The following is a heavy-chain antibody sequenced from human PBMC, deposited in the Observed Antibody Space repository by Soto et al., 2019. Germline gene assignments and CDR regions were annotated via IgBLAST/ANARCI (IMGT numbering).Heavy chain of an antibody. V-gene: IGHV3-74*01. CDR3: AGGGVFPRLRGYCSGGSCYSDY. D-gene: IGHD2-15*01. CDR1: GFTFSSYW. CDR2: INSDGSST. Sequence: GGSLRLSCAASGFTFSSYWMHWVRQAPGKGLVWVSRINSDGSSTSYTDSVKGRFTISRDSAKNTLYLQMNSLSAGDMAVYYFAGGGVFPRLRGYCSGGSCYSDYWGQGTLVTVSS. J-gene: IGHJ4*02.